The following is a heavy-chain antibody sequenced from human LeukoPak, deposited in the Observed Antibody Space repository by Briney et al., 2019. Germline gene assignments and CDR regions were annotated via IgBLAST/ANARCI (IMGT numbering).Heavy chain of an antibody. V-gene: IGHV3-66*01. D-gene: IGHD6-6*01. J-gene: IGHJ5*02. CDR2: IYSGGST. CDR3: ARDEGRNVYSSSFWFDP. CDR1: GFIFSNYA. Sequence: GGSLRLSCAASGFIFSNYAMSWVRQAPGKGLEWVSVIYSGGSTYYADSVKGRFSISRDNSKNTLYLQMNSLRAEDTAVYYCARDEGRNVYSSSFWFDPWGQGTLVTVSS.